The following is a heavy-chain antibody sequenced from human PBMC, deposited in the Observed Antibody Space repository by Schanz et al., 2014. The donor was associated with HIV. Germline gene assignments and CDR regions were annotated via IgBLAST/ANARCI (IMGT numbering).Heavy chain of an antibody. Sequence: EVHLLESGGGLAQPGGSLTLSCAASGFTFTNHALSWVRQAPGRGLEWVSTVIGSGVRTIYADSVKGRFTISRDNSKNTMFLQMNSLRVEDTAIYYCAKIRGTRGAYDGMDVWGQGTTVTVSS. V-gene: IGHV3-23*01. CDR3: AKIRGTRGAYDGMDV. D-gene: IGHD3-10*01. CDR2: VIGSGVRT. CDR1: GFTFTNHA. J-gene: IGHJ6*02.